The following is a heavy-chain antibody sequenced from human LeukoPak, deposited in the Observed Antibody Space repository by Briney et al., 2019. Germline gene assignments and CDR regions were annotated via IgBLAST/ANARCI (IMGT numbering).Heavy chain of an antibody. CDR2: ISYDGSNK. V-gene: IGHV3-30*01. CDR1: GFTFSSYA. D-gene: IGHD2-15*01. J-gene: IGHJ4*02. Sequence: GGSLRLSCAASGFTFSSYAMHWVRQAPGKGLEWVAVISYDGSNKYYADSVKGRFTISRDNSKNTLYLQMNSLRAEDTAVYYCARDGDVGDGYCSGGGCYRLYFDYWGQGTLVTVSS. CDR3: ARDGDVGDGYCSGGGCYRLYFDY.